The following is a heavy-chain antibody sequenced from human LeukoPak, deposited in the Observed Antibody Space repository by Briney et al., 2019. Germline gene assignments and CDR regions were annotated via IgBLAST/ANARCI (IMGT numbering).Heavy chain of an antibody. CDR3: ARTVGTHRFDY. V-gene: IGHV4-39*01. J-gene: IGHJ4*02. CDR1: GGSISSGDYH. Sequence: SETLSLTCTVSGGSISSGDYHWGWVRHPPGERLEWIGTISYLGGAYYNPSLQSRVFMSVDTSKNQFSLNLTSVTAPDTAVYYCARTVGTHRFDYWGRGILVTVSP. CDR2: ISYLGGA. D-gene: IGHD4-23*01.